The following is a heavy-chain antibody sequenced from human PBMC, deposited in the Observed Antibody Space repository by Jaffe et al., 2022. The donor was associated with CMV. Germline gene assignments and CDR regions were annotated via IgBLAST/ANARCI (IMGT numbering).Heavy chain of an antibody. CDR1: GFTFSSYW. CDR3: VCSGYYGYYFDY. D-gene: IGHD3-22*01. V-gene: IGHV3-7*03. Sequence: EVQLVESGGGLVQPGGSLRLSCAASGFTFSSYWMSWVRQAPGKGLEWVANIKQDGSEKYYVDSVKGRFTISRDNAKNSLYLQMNSLRAEDTAVYYCVCSGYYGYYFDYWGQGTLVTVSS. CDR2: IKQDGSEK. J-gene: IGHJ4*02.